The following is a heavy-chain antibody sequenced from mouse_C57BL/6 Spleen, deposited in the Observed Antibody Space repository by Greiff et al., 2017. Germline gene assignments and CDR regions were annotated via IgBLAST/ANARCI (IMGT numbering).Heavy chain of an antibody. D-gene: IGHD1-1*01. V-gene: IGHV1-81*01. J-gene: IGHJ2*01. Sequence: VQLQQSGAELARPGASVKLSCKASGYTFTSYGISWVKQRTGQGLEWIGEIYPRSGNTSYNEKFTGKATLTADKSSSTAYMELRSLTSEDSAVYFCAREEITTVPFDYWGQGTTLTVSS. CDR3: AREEITTVPFDY. CDR1: GYTFTSYG. CDR2: IYPRSGNT.